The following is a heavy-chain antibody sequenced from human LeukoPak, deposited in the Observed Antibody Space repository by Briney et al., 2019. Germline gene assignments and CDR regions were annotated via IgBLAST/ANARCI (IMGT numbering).Heavy chain of an antibody. J-gene: IGHJ3*02. CDR2: IIPLFGTA. Sequence: SVKVSCKASGGTFSSFAVSWVRQAPGQGLEWMGRIIPLFGTADYAQRYQGRVTISADNSLNTAYLELSSLTSEDTAVYYCASPYDYGDHYLDALHIWGQGTIVTVSS. D-gene: IGHD4-17*01. CDR1: GGTFSSFA. V-gene: IGHV1-69*06. CDR3: ASPYDYGDHYLDALHI.